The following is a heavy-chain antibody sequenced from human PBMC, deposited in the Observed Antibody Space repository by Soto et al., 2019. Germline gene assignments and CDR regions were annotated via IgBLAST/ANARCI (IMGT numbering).Heavy chain of an antibody. Sequence: GGSLRLSCAASGFTFSSYSMNWVRQAPGKGLEWVSSISSSSSYIYYADSVKGRFTISRDNAKNSLYLQMNSLRAEDTAVYYCARDLRTGPYFDYRGQGTLVTVSS. CDR2: ISSSSSYI. V-gene: IGHV3-21*01. J-gene: IGHJ4*02. CDR3: ARDLRTGPYFDY. CDR1: GFTFSSYS. D-gene: IGHD3-9*01.